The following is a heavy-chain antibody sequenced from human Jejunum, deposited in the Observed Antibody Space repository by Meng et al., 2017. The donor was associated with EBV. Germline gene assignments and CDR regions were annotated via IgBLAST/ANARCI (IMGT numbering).Heavy chain of an antibody. D-gene: IGHD3-16*02. CDR1: RGSFSGYY. CDR3: ARVAFSYTTRSLDS. CDR2: INHSGST. J-gene: IGHJ4*02. Sequence: QVQLQQWGAGLLKPSEILSLTCAAHRGSFSGYYWSWIRQNPGKGLEWIGEINHSGSTNYNPSLRSRVTISVETSKNQFSLRLNSVTAADTAVYYCARVAFSYTTRSLDSWGQGTLVTVSS. V-gene: IGHV4-34*02.